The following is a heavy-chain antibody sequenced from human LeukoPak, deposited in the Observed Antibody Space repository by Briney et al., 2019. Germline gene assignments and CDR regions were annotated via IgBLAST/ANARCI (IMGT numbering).Heavy chain of an antibody. D-gene: IGHD2-2*01. CDR1: GFTFSDYT. CDR3: ARGVTSWPQGPYHFDY. CDR2: IQSNGNEK. J-gene: IGHJ4*02. Sequence: PGGSLRLSCAVSGFTFSDYTMNWVRQAPGKGLEWVASIQSNGNEKYSSDSLKGRFTISRDNSKNTLYLQMNTVRPEDTAAYCARGVTSWPQGPYHFDYWGQGILITVSS. V-gene: IGHV3-30*02.